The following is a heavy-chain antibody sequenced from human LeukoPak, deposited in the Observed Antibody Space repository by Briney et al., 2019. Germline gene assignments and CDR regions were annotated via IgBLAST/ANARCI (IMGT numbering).Heavy chain of an antibody. CDR3: ARKRSTAHPYYYYGMDV. D-gene: IGHD5-24*01. CDR1: GYTFTSYD. V-gene: IGHV1-8*01. J-gene: IGHJ6*02. Sequence: ASVKVSCKASGYTFTSYDINWVRQATGQGLEWMGWMYPNSGNTGYAQKFQGRVTMTRNTSISTAYMELSSLRSEDTAVYYCARKRSTAHPYYYYGMDVWGQGTTVTVSS. CDR2: MYPNSGNT.